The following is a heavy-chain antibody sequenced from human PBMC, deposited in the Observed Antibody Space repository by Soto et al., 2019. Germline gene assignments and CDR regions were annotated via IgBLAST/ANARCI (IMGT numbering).Heavy chain of an antibody. J-gene: IGHJ6*02. CDR1: GFIFTSYS. CDR3: ARDSGSSSDYYGMDV. V-gene: IGHV3-21*01. CDR2: ISSSSSYI. Sequence: LRLSCAASGFIFTSYSMNWVRQAPGKGLEWVSSISSSSSYIYYADSVKGRFTISRDNAKNSLYLQMSSLRAEDTAVYYCARDSGSSSDYYGMDVWGQGTTVTVSS. D-gene: IGHD6-13*01.